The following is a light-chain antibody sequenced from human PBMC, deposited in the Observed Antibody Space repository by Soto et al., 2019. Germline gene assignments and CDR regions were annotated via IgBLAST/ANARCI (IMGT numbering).Light chain of an antibody. V-gene: IGLV2-14*01. CDR2: DAT. CDR3: SSYTTNTTPYV. CDR1: NSDVGGYNS. Sequence: QSALTQPASMSGSPGQSITISCTGTNSDVGGYNSVSWYQQHPGKAPKLMIYDATNRPSGVSSRFSGSKSGNTASLTISGLQAEDEADYYCSSYTTNTTPYVFGTGTKVTVL. J-gene: IGLJ1*01.